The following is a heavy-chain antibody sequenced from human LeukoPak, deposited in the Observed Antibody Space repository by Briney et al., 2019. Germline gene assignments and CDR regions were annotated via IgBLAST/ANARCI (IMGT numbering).Heavy chain of an antibody. J-gene: IGHJ6*02. CDR3: ARRVATRSPYYYGMDV. CDR1: GGSISSFY. CDR2: IYYTGSS. Sequence: SETLSLTCSVSGGSISSFYWTWIRQPPGKGLEWIGYIYYTGSSNYNPSLKSRLTMSVDTSKSQFSLKLSSVTAADTAVYYCARRVATRSPYYYGMDVWGQGTSVTVSS. D-gene: IGHD5-12*01. V-gene: IGHV4-59*08.